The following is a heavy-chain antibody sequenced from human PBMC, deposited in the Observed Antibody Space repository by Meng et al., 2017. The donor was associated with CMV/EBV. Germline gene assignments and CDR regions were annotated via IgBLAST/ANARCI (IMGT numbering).Heavy chain of an antibody. CDR2: IYYSGST. D-gene: IGHD2-21*02. V-gene: IGHV4-30-4*08. J-gene: IGHJ4*02. Sequence: HVQMQDPGPGSVNPSHTLSLTSTVAGSSISSGDFHWSWILHPPGKGLEWIGYIYYSGSTYYNPSLKSRVTISVDTSKNQFSLKLSSVTAADTAVYYCAREGDNPFDYWGQGTLVTVSS. CDR1: GSSISSGDFH. CDR3: AREGDNPFDY.